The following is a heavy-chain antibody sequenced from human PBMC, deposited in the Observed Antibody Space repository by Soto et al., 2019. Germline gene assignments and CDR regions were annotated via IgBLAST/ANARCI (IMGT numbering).Heavy chain of an antibody. V-gene: IGHV3-64*07. CDR3: ARGSNGYHFDY. D-gene: IGHD5-12*01. Sequence: EVQLVESGGGLVQPGGSLRLSCAASGFTFSSYAMHWVRQAPGKGLEYVSVISSNGGSTYYADSVKGRFTISRDNSXXXXXLXXXXLXXXXXXXXXCARGSNGYHFDYWGQGTLVTVSS. CDR1: GFTFSSYA. CDR2: ISSNGGST. J-gene: IGHJ4*02.